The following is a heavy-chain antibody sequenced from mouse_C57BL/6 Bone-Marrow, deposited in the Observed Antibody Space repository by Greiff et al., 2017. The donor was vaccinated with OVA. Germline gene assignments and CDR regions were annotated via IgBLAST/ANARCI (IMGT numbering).Heavy chain of an antibody. J-gene: IGHJ1*03. CDR1: GFSLTSYG. D-gene: IGHD1-1*01. CDR3: ARKTATYGSSPYWYFDV. Sequence: QVQLKESGPGLVQPSQSLSITCTVSGFSLTSYGVHWVRQSPGKGLEWLGAIWSGGSTDYNAAFISRLSISKDNSKSQVFFKMNSLQADDTAIYYGARKTATYGSSPYWYFDVWGTGTTVTVSS. V-gene: IGHV2-2*01. CDR2: IWSGGST.